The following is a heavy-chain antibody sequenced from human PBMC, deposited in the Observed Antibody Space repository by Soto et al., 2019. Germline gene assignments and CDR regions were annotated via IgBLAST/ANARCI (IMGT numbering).Heavy chain of an antibody. CDR3: AKDPSTVVTLQTFY. J-gene: IGHJ4*02. CDR1: GFTFSSYA. D-gene: IGHD4-17*01. Sequence: EVQLLESGGGLVQPGGSLRLSCAASGFTFSSYAMSWVRQAPGKGLEWVSAISGSGGSTYYADSVKGRFTISRDNSKNTLYLKMNSLRAEDRAVYYWAKDPSTVVTLQTFYWGKGTLVTFSS. V-gene: IGHV3-23*01. CDR2: ISGSGGST.